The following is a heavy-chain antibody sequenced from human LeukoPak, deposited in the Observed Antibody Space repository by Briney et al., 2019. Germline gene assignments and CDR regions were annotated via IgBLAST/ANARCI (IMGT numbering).Heavy chain of an antibody. Sequence: GGSLRLSCAASGFTFDDYAMHWVRQAPGKGLEWVSLISGDGGSTYYADSVKGRFTISRDNSKNSLYLQMNSLRTEDTALYYCAKDIVDILLLNYYGMDVWGQGTTVTVSS. V-gene: IGHV3-43*02. D-gene: IGHD3-9*01. J-gene: IGHJ6*02. CDR2: ISGDGGST. CDR3: AKDIVDILLLNYYGMDV. CDR1: GFTFDDYA.